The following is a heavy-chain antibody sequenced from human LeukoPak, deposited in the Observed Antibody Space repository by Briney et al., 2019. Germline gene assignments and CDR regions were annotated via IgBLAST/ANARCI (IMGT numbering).Heavy chain of an antibody. CDR1: GGSISSYY. CDR3: ARGGDFDWFPLTY. CDR2: ISYSGST. V-gene: IGHV4-59*01. J-gene: IGHJ4*02. Sequence: PSETLSPTCTVSGGSISSYYWSWIRQPPGKGLEWIGYISYSGSTNYNPSLKSRVTISVDTSKNQFSLKLSSVTAADTAVYYCARGGDFDWFPLTYWGQGTLVTVSS. D-gene: IGHD3-9*01.